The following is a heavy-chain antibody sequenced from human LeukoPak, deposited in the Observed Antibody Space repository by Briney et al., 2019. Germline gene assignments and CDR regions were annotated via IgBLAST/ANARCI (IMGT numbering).Heavy chain of an antibody. V-gene: IGHV4-34*01. D-gene: IGHD6-19*01. CDR2: INHSGST. Sequence: SETLSLTCAVYGGSSSGYYWSWIRQPPGKGLEWIGEINHSGSTNYNPSLKSRVTISVDTSKNQFSLKLSSVTAADTAVYYCARGRRAVAGKPFDYWGQGTLDTVSS. J-gene: IGHJ4*02. CDR3: ARGRRAVAGKPFDY. CDR1: GGSSSGYY.